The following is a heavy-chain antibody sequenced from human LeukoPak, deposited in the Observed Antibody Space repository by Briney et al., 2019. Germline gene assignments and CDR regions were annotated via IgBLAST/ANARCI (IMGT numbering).Heavy chain of an antibody. CDR3: ARNTVVRGAHGMDV. J-gene: IGHJ6*02. D-gene: IGHD3-10*01. Sequence: SETLSLTCTVSGGSISSDADYWSWIRQHPGKDLEWIGYIQYSGTTYYSPSLKSRVTISLDTSNNQFSLRLSSVTAADTAVYYCARNTVVRGAHGMDVWGQGTTVTVSS. V-gene: IGHV4-31*03. CDR1: GGSISSDADY. CDR2: IQYSGTT.